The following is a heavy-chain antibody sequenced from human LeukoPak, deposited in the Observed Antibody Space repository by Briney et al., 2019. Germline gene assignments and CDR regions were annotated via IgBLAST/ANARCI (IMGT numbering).Heavy chain of an antibody. Sequence: GASVKVSCKASGYTFTSYGISWARQAPGQGLEWMGWINPNSGGTNYAQKFQGRVTMTRDTSISTAYMELSRLRSDDTAVYYCARSRLRYFDWSHFDYWGQGTLVTVSS. CDR1: GYTFTSYG. V-gene: IGHV1-2*02. D-gene: IGHD3-9*01. CDR2: INPNSGGT. CDR3: ARSRLRYFDWSHFDY. J-gene: IGHJ4*02.